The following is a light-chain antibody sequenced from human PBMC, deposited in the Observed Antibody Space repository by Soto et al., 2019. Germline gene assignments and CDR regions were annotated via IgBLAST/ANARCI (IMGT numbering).Light chain of an antibody. Sequence: EIVLTQSPGTLSLSPGERATISCRASESVSDNYLAWYQQRSGQAPRLVIYGASSRASAVPDRFSGSGSGADFTLTISRLEPEDFAVYYCQQYGSSPLTFGGGTKVDIK. CDR3: QQYGSSPLT. CDR2: GAS. J-gene: IGKJ4*01. CDR1: ESVSDNY. V-gene: IGKV3-20*01.